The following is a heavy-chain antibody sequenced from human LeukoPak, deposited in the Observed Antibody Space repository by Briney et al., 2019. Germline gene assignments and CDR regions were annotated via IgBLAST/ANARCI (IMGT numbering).Heavy chain of an antibody. CDR2: ISAYNGNT. J-gene: IGHJ1*01. Sequence: ASVKVSCRASGYTFTSYGISWVRQAPGQGLEWMGWISAYNGNTNYAQKLQGRVTMTTDTSTSTAYMELRSLTSDDTAVYYCARDKAVTTELTQYFQHWGQGTLVTVSS. CDR1: GYTFTSYG. D-gene: IGHD4-11*01. V-gene: IGHV1-18*01. CDR3: ARDKAVTTELTQYFQH.